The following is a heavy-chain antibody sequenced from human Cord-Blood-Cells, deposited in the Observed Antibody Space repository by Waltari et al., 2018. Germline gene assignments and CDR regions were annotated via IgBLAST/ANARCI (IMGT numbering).Heavy chain of an antibody. CDR3: ASEYSSSSNWFDP. CDR2: IYYSGST. CDR1: GGSISSSSYY. V-gene: IGHV4-39*01. J-gene: IGHJ5*02. Sequence: QLQLQESGPGLVKPSETLSLTCTVSGGSISSSSYYWGWIRQPPGKGLEWIGSIYYSGSTYYNPSLKSRVTISVDTSKNQFSLKLSAVTAADTAVYYCASEYSSSSNWFDPWGQEPWSPSPQ. D-gene: IGHD6-6*01.